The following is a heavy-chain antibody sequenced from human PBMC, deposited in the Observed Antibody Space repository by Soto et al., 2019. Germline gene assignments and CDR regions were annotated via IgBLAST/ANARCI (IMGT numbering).Heavy chain of an antibody. D-gene: IGHD6-13*01. J-gene: IGHJ4*02. V-gene: IGHV3-33*01. CDR3: ASFGAAAGGFDY. CDR1: GFTFSSYG. CDR2: IWYDGSNK. Sequence: SLRLSCAASGFTFSSYGMHWVRQAPGKGLEWVAVIWYDGSNKYYADSVKGRFTISRDNSKNTLYLQMNSLRAEDTAVYYCASFGAAAGGFDYWGQGTLVTVSS.